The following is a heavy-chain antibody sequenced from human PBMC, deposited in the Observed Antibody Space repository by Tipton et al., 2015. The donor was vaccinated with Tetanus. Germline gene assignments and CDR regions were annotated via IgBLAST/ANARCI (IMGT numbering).Heavy chain of an antibody. D-gene: IGHD3-22*01. CDR3: ARLSSSGNDAHGFDI. V-gene: IGHV4-59*08. CDR2: IYDSDST. J-gene: IGHJ3*02. Sequence: TLSLTCTVSGGSVTTNYWSWIRQPPGRGLEWIGEIYDSDSTVYNPPLKSRVAISMDTSKIQFFLRLSSVTAADTAVYYCARLSSSGNDAHGFDIWGQGTMVTVSS. CDR1: GGSVTTNY.